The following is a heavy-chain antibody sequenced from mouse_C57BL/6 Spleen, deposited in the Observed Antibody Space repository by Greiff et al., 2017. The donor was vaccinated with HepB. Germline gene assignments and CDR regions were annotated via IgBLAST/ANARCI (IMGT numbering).Heavy chain of an antibody. CDR2: IYPRSGNT. V-gene: IGHV1-81*01. Sequence: QVQLKESGAELARPGASVKLSCKASGYTFTSYGISWVKQRTGQGLEWIGEIYPRSGNTYYNEKFKGKATLTADKSSSTAYMELRSLTSEDSAVYFCARQGDYYGSSYDYAMDYWGQGTSVTVSS. D-gene: IGHD1-1*01. J-gene: IGHJ4*01. CDR3: ARQGDYYGSSYDYAMDY. CDR1: GYTFTSYG.